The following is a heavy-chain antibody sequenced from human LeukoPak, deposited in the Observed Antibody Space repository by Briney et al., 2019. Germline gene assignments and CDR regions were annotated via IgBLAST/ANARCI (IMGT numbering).Heavy chain of an antibody. Sequence: SGTLSLTCTVSGASINSHYWSWIRQPAGKGLEWIGRIYISGSTNYNSSLRSRVTMSVDTSKNQFSLKLTSVTAADTAVYYCARALNPLPGTYYFDYWGQGTLVTVSS. CDR3: ARALNPLPGTYYFDY. D-gene: IGHD2-15*01. J-gene: IGHJ4*02. CDR2: IYISGST. CDR1: GASINSHY. V-gene: IGHV4-4*07.